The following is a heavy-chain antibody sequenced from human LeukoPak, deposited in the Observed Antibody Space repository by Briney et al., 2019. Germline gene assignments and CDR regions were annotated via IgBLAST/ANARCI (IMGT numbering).Heavy chain of an antibody. J-gene: IGHJ4*02. V-gene: IGHV3-30*02. D-gene: IGHD1-26*01. CDR3: AKDGGGTDFDY. Sequence: PGGSLRLSCAVSGFTFSRNGMHWVRQAPGTGLEWVTFISYDGSNEYYADSVKGRFTISRDNSKNTLYLQMNSLRAEDTAVYYCAKDGGGTDFDYWGQGTLVTVSS. CDR1: GFTFSRNG. CDR2: ISYDGSNE.